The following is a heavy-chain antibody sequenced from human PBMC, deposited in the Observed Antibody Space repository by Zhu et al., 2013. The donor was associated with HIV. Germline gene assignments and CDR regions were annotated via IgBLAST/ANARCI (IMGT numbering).Heavy chain of an antibody. J-gene: IGHJ6*02. Sequence: QVQLVQSGAEVKKPGSSVKVSCTASGGTFSSHGISWVRQAPGQGLEWMGGIIPIFRTADYTQKFQGRVTITADDSMSTAYMELSSLRSDDTAVYYCARGTLRDSLGLPVVPAAIHGDFYYDMDVWGQGTTVTVSS. V-gene: IGHV1-69*12. CDR2: IIPIFRTA. CDR3: ARGTLRDSLGLPVVPAAIHGDFYYDMDV. CDR1: GGTFSSHG. D-gene: IGHD2-2*02.